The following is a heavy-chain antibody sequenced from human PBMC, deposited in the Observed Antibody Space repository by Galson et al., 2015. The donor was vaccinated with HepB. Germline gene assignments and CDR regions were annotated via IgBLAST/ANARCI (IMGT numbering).Heavy chain of an antibody. CDR2: INAGNGNT. D-gene: IGHD3-9*01. J-gene: IGHJ3*02. Sequence: SVKVSCKASGYTFTSYAMHWVRQAPGQRLERMGWINAGNGNTKYSQKFQGRVTITRDTSASTAYMELSSLRSEDTAVYYCARVNSDIRYAFDIWGQGTMVTVSS. CDR3: ARVNSDIRYAFDI. CDR1: GYTFTSYA. V-gene: IGHV1-3*01.